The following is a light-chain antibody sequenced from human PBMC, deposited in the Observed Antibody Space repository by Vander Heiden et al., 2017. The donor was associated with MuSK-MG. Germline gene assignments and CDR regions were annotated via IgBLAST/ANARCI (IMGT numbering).Light chain of an antibody. CDR3: QHRSSWQWT. CDR2: EAS. Sequence: EIVLTQSPATLSLSLGQRATLSCRASQSVSTYLGWYQQKPGQAPRLLIYEASNRETGIPARFSGSGSGTDFTLTISNLEPEDFAVYYCQHRSSWQWTFGQGTKVEIK. CDR1: QSVSTY. J-gene: IGKJ1*01. V-gene: IGKV3-11*01.